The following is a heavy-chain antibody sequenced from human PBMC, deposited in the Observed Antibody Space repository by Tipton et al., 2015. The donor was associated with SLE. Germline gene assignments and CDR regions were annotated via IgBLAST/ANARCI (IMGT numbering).Heavy chain of an antibody. Sequence: TLSLTCTVSGGSISSGSYYWSWIRQPAGKGLEWIGYIYYSGSTNYNPSLKSRVTISVDSSKNQFSLKLSSVTAADTAVYYCARDPYDFWSGYTSTYWYFDLWGRGTLVSVSS. D-gene: IGHD3-3*01. CDR1: GGSISSGSYY. CDR2: IYYSGST. J-gene: IGHJ2*01. V-gene: IGHV4-61*10. CDR3: ARDPYDFWSGYTSTYWYFDL.